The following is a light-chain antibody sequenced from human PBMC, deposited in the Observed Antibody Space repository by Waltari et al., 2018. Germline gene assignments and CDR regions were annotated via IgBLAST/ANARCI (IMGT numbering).Light chain of an antibody. J-gene: IGKJ2*01. CDR3: QQYYTTHT. V-gene: IGKV4-1*01. CDR2: WAS. Sequence: DIVMTQSPDSLAVSLGERATINCKSSQSVLYSSNNKNYLAWYQRKPGQPPKLLIYWASTRESGVPDRFSGSGSGTDFTLTISSLQAEDVAVYYCQQYYTTHTFGQGTKLEIK. CDR1: QSVLYSSNNKNY.